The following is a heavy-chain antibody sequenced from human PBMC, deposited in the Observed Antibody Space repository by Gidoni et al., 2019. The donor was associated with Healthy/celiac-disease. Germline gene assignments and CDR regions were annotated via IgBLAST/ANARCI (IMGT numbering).Heavy chain of an antibody. V-gene: IGHV4-34*01. CDR2: INHSGST. Sequence: QVQLQQWGAGLLKPSETLSLTCAVSGGSFSGYYWSWIRQPPGKGLEWIGEINHSGSTNYNPSLKSRVTISVDTSKNQFSLKLSSVTAADTAVYYCARKQLSKYYYYYYGMDVWGQGTTVTVSS. D-gene: IGHD6-13*01. J-gene: IGHJ6*02. CDR1: GGSFSGYY. CDR3: ARKQLSKYYYYYYGMDV.